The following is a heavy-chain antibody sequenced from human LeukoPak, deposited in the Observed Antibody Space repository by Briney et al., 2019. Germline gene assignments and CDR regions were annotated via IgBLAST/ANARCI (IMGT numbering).Heavy chain of an antibody. CDR3: ARDGRWEPAPGGFDY. Sequence: PSETLSLTCTASGGSISSYYWSWIRQPAGKGLEWIGRIYTSGSTNYNPSLKSRVTMSVDTSKNQFSLKLSSVTAADTAVYYCARDGRWEPAPGGFDYWCQGTLVTVSS. D-gene: IGHD1-26*01. J-gene: IGHJ4*02. CDR2: IYTSGST. CDR1: GGSISSYY. V-gene: IGHV4-4*07.